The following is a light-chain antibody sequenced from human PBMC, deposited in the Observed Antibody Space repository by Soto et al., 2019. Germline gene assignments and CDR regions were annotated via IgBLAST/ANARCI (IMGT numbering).Light chain of an antibody. J-gene: IGKJ1*01. Sequence: DLQMTQSPSAMSASVGDRVTITCRASQDVRSHLAWFQQKPGKVPKGLIYAASSLQSGVPSRFSGSGSGTEFTLTITSLQPEDFATYYCLQHNNYPWTFGQGTTVEIK. CDR2: AAS. V-gene: IGKV1-17*03. CDR3: LQHNNYPWT. CDR1: QDVRSH.